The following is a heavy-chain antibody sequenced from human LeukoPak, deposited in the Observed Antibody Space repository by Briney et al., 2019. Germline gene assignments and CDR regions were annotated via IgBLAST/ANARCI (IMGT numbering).Heavy chain of an antibody. V-gene: IGHV3-21*01. J-gene: IGHJ3*02. CDR3: ARDVRQWLVQKAFDI. CDR2: ISSSSSYI. D-gene: IGHD6-19*01. CDR1: GFTFSSYS. Sequence: GGSLRLSCAASGFTFSSYSMNWVRQAPGKGLEWVSSISSSSSYIYYADSVKGRFTISRDNAKNSLYLQMNSLRAEDTAVYYCARDVRQWLVQKAFDIWGQGTMVTVSS.